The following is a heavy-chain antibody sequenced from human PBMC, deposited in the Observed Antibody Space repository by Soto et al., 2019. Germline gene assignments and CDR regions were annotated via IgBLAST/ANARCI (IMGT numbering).Heavy chain of an antibody. CDR3: PKALLLRFLLDYYYGMDV. D-gene: IGHD3-3*01. J-gene: IGHJ6*02. CDR2: ISYDGSNK. V-gene: IGHV3-30*18. CDR1: GFTFSSYG. Sequence: GGSLRLSCAASGFTFSSYGMHWVRQAPGKGLKWVAVISYDGSNKYYADSVKGRFTISRDNSKNTLYPQMNSLRAEDTAVYYCPKALLLRFLLDYYYGMDVWGQGTTVTVSS.